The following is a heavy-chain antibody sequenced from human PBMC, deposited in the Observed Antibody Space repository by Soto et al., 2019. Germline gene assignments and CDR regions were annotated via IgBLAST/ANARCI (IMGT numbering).Heavy chain of an antibody. Sequence: GESLKISCKGPGYSFTSYWIGWVRQMPGKGLEWMGIIYPGDSDTRYSPSFQGQVTISADKSISTAYLQWSSLKASDTAMYYCARHVYYYYYYMDVWGKGTTVTVSS. CDR2: IYPGDSDT. J-gene: IGHJ6*03. CDR3: ARHVYYYYYYMDV. V-gene: IGHV5-51*01. CDR1: GYSFTSYW.